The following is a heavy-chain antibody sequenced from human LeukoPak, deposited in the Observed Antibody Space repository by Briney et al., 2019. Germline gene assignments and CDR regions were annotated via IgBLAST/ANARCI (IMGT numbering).Heavy chain of an antibody. J-gene: IGHJ4*02. Sequence: PGGSLRLSCVASGFTFSDYSMMWIRQAPGKGLEWVSYISSSDGTIYYADSVRGRFTISRDNARNSLFLQMNSPRAEDTAHYFCARGGRYDSSGPFDSWGQGTLVTVSS. V-gene: IGHV3-11*04. D-gene: IGHD3-22*01. CDR1: GFTFSDYS. CDR3: ARGGRYDSSGPFDS. CDR2: ISSSDGTI.